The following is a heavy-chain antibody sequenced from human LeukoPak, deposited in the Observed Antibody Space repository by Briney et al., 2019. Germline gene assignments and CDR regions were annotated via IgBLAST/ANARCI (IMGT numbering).Heavy chain of an antibody. V-gene: IGHV3-23*01. J-gene: IGHJ6*02. Sequence: GGSLRLSCAASGFTFSSYAMSWVRQAPGKGLEWVSAISGSGGSTYCADSVKGRFTISRDNSKNTLYLQMNSLRAEDTAVYYCAKDAGNQYYYDAPLNPLGNGMDVWGQGTTVTVSS. CDR1: GFTFSSYA. CDR3: AKDAGNQYYYDAPLNPLGNGMDV. D-gene: IGHD3-22*01. CDR2: ISGSGGST.